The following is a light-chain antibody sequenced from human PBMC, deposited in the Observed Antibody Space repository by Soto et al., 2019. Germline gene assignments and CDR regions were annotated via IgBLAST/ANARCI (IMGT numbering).Light chain of an antibody. CDR1: QSVTSNA. CDR3: QQFGGSPRLS. Sequence: EIVLTQSSATLSLSPGERATLSCRASQSVTSNALAWYQHKTGQAPRLLIYVASSRATGVPDRFSGSGSGTDFTLTITRLEPEDSAVYYCQQFGGSPRLSFGGGTKVDIK. V-gene: IGKV3-20*01. J-gene: IGKJ4*01. CDR2: VAS.